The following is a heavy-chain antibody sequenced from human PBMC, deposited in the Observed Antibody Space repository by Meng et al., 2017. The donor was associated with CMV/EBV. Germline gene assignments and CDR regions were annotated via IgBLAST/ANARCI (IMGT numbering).Heavy chain of an antibody. CDR1: GYTFTGYY. V-gene: IGHV1-2*02. CDR3: ARDFTYYDFWSGYLSETRNYYYGMDV. CDR2: INPNSGGT. D-gene: IGHD3-3*01. J-gene: IGHJ6*02. Sequence: ASVKASCKASGYTFTGYYMLWVRQAPGQGLEWMGWINPNSGGTNYAQKFQGRVTMTRDTSISTAYMELSRLRSDDTAVYYCARDFTYYDFWSGYLSETRNYYYGMDVWGQGTTVTVSS.